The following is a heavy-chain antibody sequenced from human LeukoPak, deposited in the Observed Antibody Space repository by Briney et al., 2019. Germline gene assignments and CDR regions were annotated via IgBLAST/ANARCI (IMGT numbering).Heavy chain of an antibody. CDR1: GFTFDDYG. V-gene: IGHV3-20*04. J-gene: IGHJ4*02. CDR3: ARVLTDSSGWYFDY. Sequence: GGSLRLSCAASGFTFDDYGMSWVRQAPGKGLEWVSGINWNDGSTGYADSVKGRFTISRDNAKNSLYLQMNSLRAEDTALYYCARVLTDSSGWYFDYWGQGTLVTVSS. D-gene: IGHD6-19*01. CDR2: INWNDGST.